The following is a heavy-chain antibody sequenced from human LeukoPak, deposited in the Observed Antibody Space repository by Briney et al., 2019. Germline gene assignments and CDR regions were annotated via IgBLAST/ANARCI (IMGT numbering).Heavy chain of an antibody. D-gene: IGHD3-10*01. CDR2: ISYSGST. J-gene: IGHJ5*02. V-gene: IGHV4-59*08. Sequence: PSETLSLTCTVSGGSISSYYWSWIRQPPGKGLEWIGYISYSGSTNYNPSLKSRITISVDTSKNQFSLKLSSVTAADTAVYYCARQSLGPSRSGTSNIWFDPWGQGTLVTVSS. CDR1: GGSISSYY. CDR3: ARQSLGPSRSGTSNIWFDP.